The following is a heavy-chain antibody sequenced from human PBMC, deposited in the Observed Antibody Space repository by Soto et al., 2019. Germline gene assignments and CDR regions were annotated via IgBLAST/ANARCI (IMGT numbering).Heavy chain of an antibody. Sequence: SETLSLTCTVSGGSISSGGYYWSWIRQHPGKGLEWIGYIYYSGSTYYNPSLKSRVTISVDTSKNQFSLKLSSVTAADTAVYYCARGNIVVVPAAVFDPWGQGTLVTVSA. CDR1: GGSISSGGYY. V-gene: IGHV4-31*03. J-gene: IGHJ5*02. CDR3: ARGNIVVVPAAVFDP. CDR2: IYYSGST. D-gene: IGHD2-2*01.